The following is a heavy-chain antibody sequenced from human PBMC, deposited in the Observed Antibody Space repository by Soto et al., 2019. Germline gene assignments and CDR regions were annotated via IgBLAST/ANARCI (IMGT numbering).Heavy chain of an antibody. V-gene: IGHV1-69*13. CDR3: ARLSTLRYFDSAHPYYYYGMDV. Sequence: GASVKVSCKASGGTFSSYAISWVRQAPGQGLEWMGGIIPIFGTANYAQKFQGRVTITADESTSTAYMELSSLRSEDTAVYYCARLSTLRYFDSAHPYYYYGMDVWGQGTTVTVSS. D-gene: IGHD3-9*01. CDR2: IIPIFGTA. J-gene: IGHJ6*02. CDR1: GGTFSSYA.